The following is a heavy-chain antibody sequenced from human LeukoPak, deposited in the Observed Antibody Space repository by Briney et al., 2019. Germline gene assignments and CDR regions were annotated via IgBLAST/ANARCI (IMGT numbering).Heavy chain of an antibody. Sequence: ASVKVSCKASGYAFTSYDINWVRQATGQGLEWMGWINPNSGGTNYAQKFQGRVTMTRDTSISTAYMELSRLRSDDTAVYYCARETLVGAQGYWGQGTLVTVSS. CDR2: INPNSGGT. CDR3: ARETLVGAQGY. D-gene: IGHD1-26*01. V-gene: IGHV1-2*02. CDR1: GYAFTSYD. J-gene: IGHJ4*02.